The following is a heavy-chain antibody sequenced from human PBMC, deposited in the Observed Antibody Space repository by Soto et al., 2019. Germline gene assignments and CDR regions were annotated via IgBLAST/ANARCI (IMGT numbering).Heavy chain of an antibody. CDR2: IYYSGST. D-gene: IGHD6-19*01. CDR1: GGSISSYY. V-gene: IGHV4-59*08. J-gene: IGHJ4*02. CDR3: ARLNSSGWYY. Sequence: SDTLSLTCTVSGGSISSYYWSWIRQPPGKGLEWIGYIYYSGSTNYNPSLKSRVTISVDTSKNQFSLKLSSVTAADTAVYYCARLNSSGWYYWGQGTLVTVSS.